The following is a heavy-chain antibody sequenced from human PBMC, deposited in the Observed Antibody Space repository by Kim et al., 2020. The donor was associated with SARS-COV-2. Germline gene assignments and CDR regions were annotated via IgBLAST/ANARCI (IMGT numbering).Heavy chain of an antibody. CDR3: AKANYGSGSFTFDY. D-gene: IGHD3-10*01. CDR1: GGSISSGDYY. CDR2: IYYSGST. J-gene: IGHJ4*02. Sequence: SETLSLTCNVSGGSISSGDYYWSWIRQPPGKGLEWIGYIYYSGSTYYNPSLKSRVTISVDTSKNQFSLKLSAVIAADTAVYYCAKANYGSGSFTFDYWGQGTLVTVSS. V-gene: IGHV4-30-4*01.